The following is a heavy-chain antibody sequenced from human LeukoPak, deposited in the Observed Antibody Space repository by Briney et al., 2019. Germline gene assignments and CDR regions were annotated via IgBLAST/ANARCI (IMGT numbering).Heavy chain of an antibody. J-gene: IGHJ4*02. Sequence: ASVKVSCKASGYTFTGYYMHWVRQAPGQGLEWMGRISPNSGGTNYAQKFQGRVTMTRDTSISTAYMELSRLRSDDTAVYYCARGKDYYDSSGYYLGYYFDYWGQGTLVTVSS. CDR1: GYTFTGYY. CDR3: ARGKDYYDSSGYYLGYYFDY. D-gene: IGHD3-22*01. CDR2: ISPNSGGT. V-gene: IGHV1-2*06.